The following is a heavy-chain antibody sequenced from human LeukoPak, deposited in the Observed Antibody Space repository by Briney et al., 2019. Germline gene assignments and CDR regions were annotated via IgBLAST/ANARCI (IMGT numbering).Heavy chain of an antibody. J-gene: IGHJ3*02. CDR3: ARDAVPAATNAFDI. Sequence: ASVKVSCKPSGGTFSSYAISWVRQAPGQGLEWMGGIIPIFGTANYAQKFQGRVTITADESTSTAYMELSSLRSEDTAVYYCARDAVPAATNAFDIWGQGTMVTVSS. CDR1: GGTFSSYA. CDR2: IIPIFGTA. V-gene: IGHV1-69*13. D-gene: IGHD2-2*01.